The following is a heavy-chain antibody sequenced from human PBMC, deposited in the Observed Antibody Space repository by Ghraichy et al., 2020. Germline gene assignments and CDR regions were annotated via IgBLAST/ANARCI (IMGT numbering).Heavy chain of an antibody. CDR1: GFTFSNYE. CDR2: MNTNGGDT. J-gene: IGHJ4*02. D-gene: IGHD7-27*01. CDR3: ARSLNWGFVDY. V-gene: IGHV3-64*01. Sequence: GESLNISCAASGFTFSNYEMHWVRQAPGKGLEYVSTMNTNGGDTYYTNSVKGRFTISRDNSRNTLFLQMGSLRAEDMAIYYCARSLNWGFVDYWGQGALVTVSS.